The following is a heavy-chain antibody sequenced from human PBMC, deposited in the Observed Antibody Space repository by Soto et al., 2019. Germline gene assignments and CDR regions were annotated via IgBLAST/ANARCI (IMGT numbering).Heavy chain of an antibody. CDR3: ARDLFXGALDY. D-gene: IGHD3-10*01. J-gene: IGHJ4*02. Sequence: GGSLRLSCAASGFTFSSYGMHWVRQAPGKGLEWVAVIWYDGSNKYYADSVKGRFTISRDNSKNTLYLQMNSLRAEDTAVYYCARDLFXGALDYWGQGTLVTVSS. CDR2: IWYDGSNK. CDR1: GFTFSSYG. V-gene: IGHV3-33*01.